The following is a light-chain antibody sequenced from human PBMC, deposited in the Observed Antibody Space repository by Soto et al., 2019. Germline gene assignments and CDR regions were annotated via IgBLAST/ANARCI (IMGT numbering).Light chain of an antibody. CDR3: QQYGSSPYT. J-gene: IGKJ2*01. CDR2: GAS. CDR1: QSVSSSY. V-gene: IGKV3-20*01. Sequence: EIVLTQSPGTLSLSPGERATLSCRASQSVSSSYLAWYQQNPGQAPRLLIYGASIRATGIPDRFSGSGSGTDLTLPISSLEPEDFAVYYCQQYGSSPYTFGQGTKLEIK.